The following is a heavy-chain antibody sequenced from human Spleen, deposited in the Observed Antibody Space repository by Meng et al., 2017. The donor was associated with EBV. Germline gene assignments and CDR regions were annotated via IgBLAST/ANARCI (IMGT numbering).Heavy chain of an antibody. Sequence: QLQQSGPGPVKRPQTPARTCAISGDSVSNLNGGGNWIRQSPSRGLEWLGRTYYRSKWYNDYAVSVKGRITINPDTTKNQVSLQLNSVTPEDTAVYYCAGVGSTISTDWFDTWGQGTLVTVSS. V-gene: IGHV6-1*01. CDR2: TYYRSKWYN. D-gene: IGHD3-9*01. J-gene: IGHJ5*02. CDR3: AGVGSTISTDWFDT. CDR1: GDSVSNLNGG.